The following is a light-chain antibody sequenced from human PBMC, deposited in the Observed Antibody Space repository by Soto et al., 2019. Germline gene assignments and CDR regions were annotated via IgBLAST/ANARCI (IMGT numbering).Light chain of an antibody. CDR1: QSIDSY. J-gene: IGKJ4*01. CDR3: QQRSAWPPT. Sequence: EIVLTQSPATLSLSPGAGATLSCRASQSIDSYLAWYQQTPGQAPRLLIYDASNRAAGIPARFSGSGSGTDFTLNISSLEPEDFAVYYCQQRSAWPPTFGGGTKVEI. CDR2: DAS. V-gene: IGKV3-11*01.